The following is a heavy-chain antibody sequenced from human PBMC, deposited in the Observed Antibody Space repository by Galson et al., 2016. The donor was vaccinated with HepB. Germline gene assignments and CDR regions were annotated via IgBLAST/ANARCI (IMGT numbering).Heavy chain of an antibody. J-gene: IGHJ5*02. CDR2: INHSGST. D-gene: IGHD1-1*01. CDR1: SESFAHDY. Sequence: SETLSLTCAAYSESFAHDYWSWIRQPPGKGLEWIGEINHSGSTNYNPSLKSRVTISIDTSKNHFSLNLTSVTAADTAVYYCATHPGTESRTGTGDWFDPWGQGTLVTVSS. CDR3: ATHPGTESRTGTGDWFDP. V-gene: IGHV4-34*01.